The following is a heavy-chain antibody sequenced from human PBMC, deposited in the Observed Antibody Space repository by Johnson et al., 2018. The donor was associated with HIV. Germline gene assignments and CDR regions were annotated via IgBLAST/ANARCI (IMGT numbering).Heavy chain of an antibody. CDR1: GFTFSDYN. Sequence: QVQVLESGGGLVKPGGSLRLSCATSGFTFSDYNMNWIRQAPGKGLEWISYISRSGTTIYYADSVKGRFAISRDNAKSSLSLQMNSLRAEDTAVYYCARESRIWAWGQGTMVTVSS. J-gene: IGHJ3*01. CDR3: ARESRIWA. V-gene: IGHV3-11*04. CDR2: ISRSGTTI. D-gene: IGHD3-16*01.